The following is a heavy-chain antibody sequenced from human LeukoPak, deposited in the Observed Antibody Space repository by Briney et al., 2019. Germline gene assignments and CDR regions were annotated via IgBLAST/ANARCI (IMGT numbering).Heavy chain of an antibody. CDR2: IYYSGNP. J-gene: IGHJ4*02. V-gene: IGHV4-39*01. CDR3: ASQLDSTGYNTGFIDY. Sequence: PSETLSLTCTVSGGSISGNSYYWGWIRQPPGKGLEWVASIYYSGNPFYNPSLKSRVTISVDTSKNQFSLRLDYVTAAGTALYYCASQLDSTGYNTGFIDYWGGGTVVSVSS. CDR1: GGSISGNSYY. D-gene: IGHD3/OR15-3a*01.